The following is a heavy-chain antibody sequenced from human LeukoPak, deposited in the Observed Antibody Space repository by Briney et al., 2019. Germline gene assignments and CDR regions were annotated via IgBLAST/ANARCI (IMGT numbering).Heavy chain of an antibody. V-gene: IGHV4-59*01. CDR3: AGFSDSSDDFDL. Sequence: TASETLSLTCTVSGGSISSYYWSWIRQPPGKGLEWIGYIYYSGSTNYNPSLRSRVTISVDTSKNQFSLKLSSGTAADTAVYYGAGFSDSSDDFDLWGRGTLVTVSS. CDR1: GGSISSYY. D-gene: IGHD3-22*01. CDR2: IYYSGST. J-gene: IGHJ2*01.